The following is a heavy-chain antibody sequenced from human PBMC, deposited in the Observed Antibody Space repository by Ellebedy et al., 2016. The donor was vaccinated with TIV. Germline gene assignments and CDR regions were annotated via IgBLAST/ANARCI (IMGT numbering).Heavy chain of an antibody. CDR1: GFSFSTYG. D-gene: IGHD6-19*01. J-gene: IGHJ3*01. CDR2: ISVDGKNQ. Sequence: PGGSLRLSCAASGFSFSTYGFHWVRQAPGKGLEWVAVISVDGKNQYYPDSVKGRFTISRDTSKSTLFLQMDSLTADDTAVYHCVRRRNGWAHDALDFWGQGTQVTVSS. CDR3: VRRRNGWAHDALDF. V-gene: IGHV3-30*03.